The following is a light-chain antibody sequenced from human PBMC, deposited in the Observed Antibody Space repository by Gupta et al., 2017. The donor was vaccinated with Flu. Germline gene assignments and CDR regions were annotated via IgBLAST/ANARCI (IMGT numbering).Light chain of an antibody. CDR3: GTWDGSLSGVV. J-gene: IGLJ2*01. CDR1: STNIGKNH. Sequence: VTICCSGSSTNIGKNHVSWYQQLPGAAPKLRIYEDAKRPSGIPDRFSGSKPGSSVTLDITGLQTGDEADYYCGTWDGSLSGVVFGGGTTLTVL. V-gene: IGLV1-51*01. CDR2: EDA.